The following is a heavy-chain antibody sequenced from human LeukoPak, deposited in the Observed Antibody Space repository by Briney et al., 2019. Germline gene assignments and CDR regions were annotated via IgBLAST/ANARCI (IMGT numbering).Heavy chain of an antibody. Sequence: SETLSLTCAVYGGSFSGYYWSWIRQPPGKGLEWIGEINHSGSTNYNPSLKSRVTISVDTSKNQFSLKLSSVTAADTAVYYCASWIFAFDIWGQGTMATVSS. CDR2: INHSGST. CDR3: ASWIFAFDI. J-gene: IGHJ3*02. CDR1: GGSFSGYY. V-gene: IGHV4-34*01. D-gene: IGHD3-3*01.